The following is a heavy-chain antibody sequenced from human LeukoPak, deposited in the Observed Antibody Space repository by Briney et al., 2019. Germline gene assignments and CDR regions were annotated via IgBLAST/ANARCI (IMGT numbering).Heavy chain of an antibody. CDR2: IYYSGST. Sequence: PSETLSLTCTVSGGSISSYYWSWIRQPPGKGLEWIGYIYYSGSTNYNPSLKSRVSISVDRSKNQFSLRLSSVTAADTAVYYCAKDLLQLVRNYWGQGTLVTVSS. CDR1: GGSISSYY. CDR3: AKDLLQLVRNY. V-gene: IGHV4-59*12. D-gene: IGHD6-6*01. J-gene: IGHJ4*02.